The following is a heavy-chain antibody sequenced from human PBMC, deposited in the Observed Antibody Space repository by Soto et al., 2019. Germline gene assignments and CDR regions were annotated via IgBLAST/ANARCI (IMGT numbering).Heavy chain of an antibody. Sequence: GGSLRLSCAASGFTFSSYAMSWVRQAPGKGLEWVSAISGSGGSTYYADPVKGRFTISRDNSKNTLYLQMNSLRREDTSVYYCLGGIGYSYGYHAFDLWGQGTMVTVSS. CDR2: ISGSGGST. CDR1: GFTFSSYA. V-gene: IGHV3-23*01. D-gene: IGHD5-18*01. J-gene: IGHJ3*01. CDR3: LGGIGYSYGYHAFDL.